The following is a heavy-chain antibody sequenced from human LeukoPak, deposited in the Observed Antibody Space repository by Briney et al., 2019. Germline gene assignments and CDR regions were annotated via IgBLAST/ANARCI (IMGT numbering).Heavy chain of an antibody. J-gene: IGHJ5*02. Sequence: PGGSLRLSCAASGFTFSNAWMSWVRQAPGKGLEWVGRIKSKTNGGTTDYAAPVKGRFTISRDDSKNTLYLQMNSLKTEDTAVYYCTTAGSGYYYVWFDLWGPGTLVTVSS. CDR2: IKSKTNGGTT. D-gene: IGHD3-22*01. V-gene: IGHV3-15*01. CDR3: TTAGSGYYYVWFDL. CDR1: GFTFSNAW.